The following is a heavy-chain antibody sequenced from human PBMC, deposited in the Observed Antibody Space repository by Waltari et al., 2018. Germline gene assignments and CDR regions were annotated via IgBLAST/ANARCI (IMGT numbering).Heavy chain of an antibody. J-gene: IGHJ5*02. V-gene: IGHV3-23*01. CDR3: AKAGWSSRGWFDP. CDR2: IRGSGGST. CDR1: GFTFSSYA. Sequence: EVQLLESGGGLVQPGGSLRLSCAASGFTFSSYAMSWVRQAPGKGLDGVSAIRGSGGSTYYADSVKGRFTISRDNSKNTLYLQMNSLRAEDTAVYYCAKAGWSSRGWFDPWGQGTLVTVSS. D-gene: IGHD3-3*01.